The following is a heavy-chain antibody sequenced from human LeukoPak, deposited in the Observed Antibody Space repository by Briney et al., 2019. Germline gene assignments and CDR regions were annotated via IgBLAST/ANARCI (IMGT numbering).Heavy chain of an antibody. CDR2: INPNSGGT. J-gene: IGHJ5*02. Sequence: ASVKVSCKASGGTFSSYAISWVRQAPGQGLEWMGWINPNSGGTNYAQKFQGRVTMTRDTSISTAYMELSRLRSDDTAVYYCARAVLLWFGELRWFDPWGQGTLVTVSS. CDR1: GGTFSSYA. V-gene: IGHV1-2*02. D-gene: IGHD3-10*01. CDR3: ARAVLLWFGELRWFDP.